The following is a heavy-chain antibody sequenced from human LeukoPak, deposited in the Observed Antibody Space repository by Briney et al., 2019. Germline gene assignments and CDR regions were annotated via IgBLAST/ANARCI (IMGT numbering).Heavy chain of an antibody. J-gene: IGHJ4*02. CDR1: GGSISRGGYY. CDR2: IYYSGST. V-gene: IGHV4-31*03. Sequence: IPSETLSLTCTVSGGSISRGGYYWSWIRQHPGKGLEWIGYIYYSGSTYYNPSLKSRVTISVDTSKNQFSLKLSSVTAADTAVYYCAREPLGPDSSGYYSDYWGQGTLVTVSS. D-gene: IGHD3-22*01. CDR3: AREPLGPDSSGYYSDY.